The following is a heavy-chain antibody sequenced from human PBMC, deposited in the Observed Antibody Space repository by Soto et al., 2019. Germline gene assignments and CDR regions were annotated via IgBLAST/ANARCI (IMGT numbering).Heavy chain of an antibody. Sequence: EVQLVESGGGLVQPGGSLRLSCAASGFTFSNYARHWVRQAPGKGLEYVSAINSNGGSTYYANSVKGRFTISRDNSKNTLYLQMGSLRAEDMAVYYCARRDGYNFDYWGQGTLVTVSS. CDR2: INSNGGST. V-gene: IGHV3-64*01. J-gene: IGHJ4*02. D-gene: IGHD5-12*01. CDR1: GFTFSNYA. CDR3: ARRDGYNFDY.